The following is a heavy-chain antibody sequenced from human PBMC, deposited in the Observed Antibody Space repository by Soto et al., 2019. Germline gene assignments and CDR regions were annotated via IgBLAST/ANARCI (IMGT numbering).Heavy chain of an antibody. CDR3: ARDLKLPTPVATVTSYYYYYGMDV. CDR2: ISYDGSNK. Sequence: ESGGGVVQPGRSLRLSCAASGFTFSSYAMHWVRQAPGKGLEWVAVISYDGSNKYYADSVKGRFTISRDNSKNTLYLQMNSLRAEDTAVYYCARDLKLPTPVATVTSYYYYYGMDVWGQGTTVTVSS. V-gene: IGHV3-30-3*01. J-gene: IGHJ6*02. D-gene: IGHD4-17*01. CDR1: GFTFSSYA.